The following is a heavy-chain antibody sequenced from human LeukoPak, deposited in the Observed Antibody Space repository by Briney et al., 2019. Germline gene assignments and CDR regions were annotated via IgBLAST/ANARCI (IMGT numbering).Heavy chain of an antibody. CDR1: GGSISSYY. Sequence: SETLSLTCTVSGGSISSYYWSWIRQPPGKGLEWIGYIYYSGSTNYNPSLKSRVTISVDTSKNQFSLKLSSVTAADTAVYYCARSYDFWSGSPYMDVWGKGTTVTVSS. V-gene: IGHV4-59*01. CDR2: IYYSGST. J-gene: IGHJ6*03. D-gene: IGHD3-3*01. CDR3: ARSYDFWSGSPYMDV.